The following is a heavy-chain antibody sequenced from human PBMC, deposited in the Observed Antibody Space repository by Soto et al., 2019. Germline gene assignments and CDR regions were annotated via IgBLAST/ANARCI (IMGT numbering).Heavy chain of an antibody. CDR2: IIPIFGTA. CDR1: GGTFSSYA. V-gene: IGHV1-69*13. CDR3: ARLTHYDSSGYYNY. J-gene: IGHJ4*02. D-gene: IGHD3-22*01. Sequence: SVKVSCKASGGTFSSYAISWVRQAPGQGLEWMGGIIPIFGTANYAQKFQGRVAITADESTSTAYMELSSLRSEDTAVYYCARLTHYDSSGYYNYWGQGTLVTVSS.